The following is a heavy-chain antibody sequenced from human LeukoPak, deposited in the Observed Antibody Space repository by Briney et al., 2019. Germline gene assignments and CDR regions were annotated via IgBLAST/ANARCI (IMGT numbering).Heavy chain of an antibody. V-gene: IGHV3-23*01. D-gene: IGHD3-10*01. CDR3: AKVLIWTYGSGNYYKGAFDI. Sequence: GGTLRLSCAASGFTFRNSGMSWVRQAPGKGLEWVSGISAGGGSTYYADSVKGRFTISRDNSKNTLYLQMNSLRAEDTAVYYCAKVLIWTYGSGNYYKGAFDIWGQGTMVTVSS. CDR1: GFTFRNSG. J-gene: IGHJ3*02. CDR2: ISAGGGST.